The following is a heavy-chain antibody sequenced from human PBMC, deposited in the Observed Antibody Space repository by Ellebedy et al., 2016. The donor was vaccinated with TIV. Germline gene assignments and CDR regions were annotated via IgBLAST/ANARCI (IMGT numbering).Heavy chain of an antibody. CDR1: GFTLTNYG. Sequence: GGSLRLXXAASGFTLTNYGMSWVRQAPGKGLEWVSVIYSGGSTYYADSVKGRFTISRDNSKNTLYLQMNSLRAEDTAVYYCARDMGSGSYQGYFDYWGQGTLVTVSS. D-gene: IGHD1-26*01. J-gene: IGHJ4*02. CDR3: ARDMGSGSYQGYFDY. V-gene: IGHV3-53*01. CDR2: IYSGGST.